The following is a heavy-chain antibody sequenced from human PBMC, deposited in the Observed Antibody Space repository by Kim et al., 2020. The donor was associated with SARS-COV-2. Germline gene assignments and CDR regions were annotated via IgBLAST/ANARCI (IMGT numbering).Heavy chain of an antibody. CDR3: ANSRAGGLYGSGTYGVRDF. CDR2: ISVNSGNS. J-gene: IGHJ4*02. D-gene: IGHD3-10*01. V-gene: IGHV3-23*01. Sequence: GGSLRLSCSASGFTFSNYAMNWVRQPPGQGLEWVSSISVNSGNSYYADSVKGRFTISRDNPRNTVYLQMNSLRAEDTAVDYCANSRAGGLYGSGTYGVRDFWGQGTLVTVSS. CDR1: GFTFSNYA.